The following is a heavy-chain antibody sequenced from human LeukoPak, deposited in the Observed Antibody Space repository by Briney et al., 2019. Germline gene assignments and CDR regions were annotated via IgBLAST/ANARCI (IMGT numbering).Heavy chain of an antibody. J-gene: IGHJ4*02. CDR1: GFTLSSYS. Sequence: GGSLRLSCAASGFTLSSYSMNWVRQAPGKGLEWVSYISSGSSTTYYADSVKGRFTISRDNAENSLYLQMNSLRAEDTAVFYCARGAVAGIYHFDLWGQGTLVTVSS. CDR3: ARGAVAGIYHFDL. CDR2: ISSGSSTT. D-gene: IGHD6-19*01. V-gene: IGHV3-48*01.